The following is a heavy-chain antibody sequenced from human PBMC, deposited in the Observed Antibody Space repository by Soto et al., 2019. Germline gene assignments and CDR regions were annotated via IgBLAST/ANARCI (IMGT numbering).Heavy chain of an antibody. J-gene: IGHJ4*02. CDR3: AREAVAAGGTFDK. CDR2: VNHGGST. Sequence: PSETLSLTCAVSGGSFSGFFWGWIRQPPGKGLEWIGEVNHGGSTNYNPSLKSRVTISSDTSKNHFSLTLRSVTAADTAVYYCAREAVAAGGTFDKSGQGDLVTVSS. D-gene: IGHD6-13*01. CDR1: GGSFSGFF. V-gene: IGHV4-34*01.